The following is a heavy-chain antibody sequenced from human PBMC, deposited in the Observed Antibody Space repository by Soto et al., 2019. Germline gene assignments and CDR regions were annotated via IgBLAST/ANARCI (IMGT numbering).Heavy chain of an antibody. CDR2: IYYTGTT. CDR3: ERLKGAYFIPTYNWLEP. CDR1: GVSITISRYY. D-gene: IGHD2-21*01. J-gene: IGHJ5*02. Sequence: PSGTXALTCNVSGVSITISRYYLGWIRQPPGKGLEWIGDIYYTGTTHYNPSLKSRVTISVDTSKNQFSLKLSSVTDADTSVYYCERLKGAYFIPTYNWLEPRGQG. V-gene: IGHV4-39*01.